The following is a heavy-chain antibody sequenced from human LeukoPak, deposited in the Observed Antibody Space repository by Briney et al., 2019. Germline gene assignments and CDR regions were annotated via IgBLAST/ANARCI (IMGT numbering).Heavy chain of an antibody. J-gene: IGHJ4*02. Sequence: SETLSLTCTVSGGSISSYYWSWIRPPPGKGLEWIGYIYYSGSTYYNPSLKSRVTISVDTSKNQFSLKLSSVTAADTAVYYCARRGRYCSGGSCSYSFDYWAREPWSPSPQ. CDR3: ARRGRYCSGGSCSYSFDY. D-gene: IGHD2-15*01. CDR1: GGSISSYY. V-gene: IGHV4-59*06. CDR2: IYYSGST.